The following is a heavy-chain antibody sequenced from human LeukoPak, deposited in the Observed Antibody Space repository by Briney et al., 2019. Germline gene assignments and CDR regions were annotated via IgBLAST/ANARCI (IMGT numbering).Heavy chain of an antibody. V-gene: IGHV3-74*03. Sequence: GGSLRLSCAASGITLSDYWMFWVRQSPGKGLVHVSRIESDGTRTTYADSVKGRFTISRDNAKNSLYLQMNSLRAEDTAVYYCARAGYFDWLSKEDYFDYWGQGTLVTVSS. CDR3: ARAGYFDWLSKEDYFDY. CDR2: IESDGTRT. CDR1: GITLSDYW. J-gene: IGHJ4*02. D-gene: IGHD3-9*01.